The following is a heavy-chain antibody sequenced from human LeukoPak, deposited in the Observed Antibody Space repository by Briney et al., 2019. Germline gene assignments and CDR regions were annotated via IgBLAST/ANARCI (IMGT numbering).Heavy chain of an antibody. CDR1: GFTFSSYN. V-gene: IGHV3-21*01. Sequence: GGSLRLSCAASGFTFSSYNMNWVRQAPGKGLEWVSSISSSSSYMYYADSVKGRFTISRDNAKNSLYLQMNSLRAEDTAVYYCARDPMTAAGSKDGMDVWGQGTTVTVSS. J-gene: IGHJ6*02. CDR3: ARDPMTAAGSKDGMDV. CDR2: ISSSSSYM. D-gene: IGHD6-13*01.